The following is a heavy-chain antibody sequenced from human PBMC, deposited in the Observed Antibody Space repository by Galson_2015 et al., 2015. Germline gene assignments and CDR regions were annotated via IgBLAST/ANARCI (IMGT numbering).Heavy chain of an antibody. Sequence: SVKVSCKASGYTFTSYAMNWVRQAPGQGLEWMGWINTNTGNPTYAQGFTGRFVFSLDTSVSTAYLQISSLKAEDTAVYYCARASYVTWYGSGSYYNPSHYYYYYYMDVWGKGTTVTVSS. V-gene: IGHV7-4-1*02. CDR2: INTNTGNP. CDR1: GYTFTSYA. D-gene: IGHD3-10*01. CDR3: ARASYVTWYGSGSYYNPSHYYYYYYMDV. J-gene: IGHJ6*03.